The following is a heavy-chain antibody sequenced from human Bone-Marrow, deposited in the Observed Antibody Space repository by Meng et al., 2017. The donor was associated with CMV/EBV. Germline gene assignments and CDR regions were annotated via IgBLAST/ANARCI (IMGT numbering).Heavy chain of an antibody. CDR3: ARGGSSWRKYYYYGMDV. CDR2: SNAGNGNT. J-gene: IGHJ6*02. D-gene: IGHD6-13*01. CDR1: GYTFTSYA. Sequence: ASVKVSCKASGYTFTSYAMHWVRQAPGQRLEWMGWSNAGNGNTKYSQEFQGRVTITRDTSASTAYMELSSLRSEDTAVYYCARGGSSWRKYYYYGMDVWGQGTTVTVSS. V-gene: IGHV1-3*02.